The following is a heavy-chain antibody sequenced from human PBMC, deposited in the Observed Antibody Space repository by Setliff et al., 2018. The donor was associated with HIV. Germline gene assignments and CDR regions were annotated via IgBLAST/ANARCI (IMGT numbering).Heavy chain of an antibody. CDR1: GFTFNYHA. CDR2: INGDGDSK. Sequence: GESLKISCVASGFTFNYHAMTWVRQAPGRGLEWVSGINGDGDSKYYADSVKGRFTISRDNSKDTLYLQMNDLRAEDTALYYCGKDYTRTFWGYNWYDLWGQGTQVTVSS. CDR3: GKDYTRTFWGYNWYDL. J-gene: IGHJ5*02. V-gene: IGHV3-23*01. D-gene: IGHD3-16*01.